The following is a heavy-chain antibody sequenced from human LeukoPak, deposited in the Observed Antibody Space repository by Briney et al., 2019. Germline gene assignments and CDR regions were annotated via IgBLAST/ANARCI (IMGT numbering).Heavy chain of an antibody. CDR2: IWYDGSNK. D-gene: IGHD2-15*01. CDR1: GFTFSIYG. Sequence: GGSLRLSCAASGFTFSIYGMHWVRQAPGKGLEWVAVIWYDGSNKYYADSVKGRFTISRDNSKNTLYMQMNSLRVEDTAVYYCAREDNDAFDIWGQGTMVTVSS. CDR3: AREDNDAFDI. V-gene: IGHV3-33*01. J-gene: IGHJ3*02.